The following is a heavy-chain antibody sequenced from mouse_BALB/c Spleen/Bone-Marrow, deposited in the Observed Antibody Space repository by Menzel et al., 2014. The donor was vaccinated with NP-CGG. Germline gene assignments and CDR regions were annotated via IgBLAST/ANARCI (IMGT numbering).Heavy chain of an antibody. Sequence: EVHLVESGGGLVKPGGSLKLSCAASGFAFSSYDMSWVRQTPEKRLEWVAYISSGGGSTYYPDTVKGRFTISRDNAKNTLYLQMSSPKSEDTAMYYCARPLYYDGSSPFYAMDYWGQGTSVTVSS. CDR1: GFAFSSYD. D-gene: IGHD1-1*01. V-gene: IGHV5-12-1*01. J-gene: IGHJ4*01. CDR3: ARPLYYDGSSPFYAMDY. CDR2: ISSGGGST.